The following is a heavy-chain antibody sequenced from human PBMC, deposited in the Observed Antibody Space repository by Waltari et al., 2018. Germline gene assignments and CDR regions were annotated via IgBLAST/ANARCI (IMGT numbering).Heavy chain of an antibody. CDR2: IYYDGTA. D-gene: IGHD5-12*01. CDR3: ARSSAGMPRWLGDY. CDR1: GGSISGSVYY. J-gene: IGHJ4*02. Sequence: QVQLQESGPGLVKPSETLSLTCSVSGGSISGSVYYWGWIRQPPGKGLEYIGSIYYDGTAFYNPSLKSRVTISADTSRNQFYLRLTSVTATDTAVYYCARSSAGMPRWLGDYWGQGILVTVSS. V-gene: IGHV4-39*01.